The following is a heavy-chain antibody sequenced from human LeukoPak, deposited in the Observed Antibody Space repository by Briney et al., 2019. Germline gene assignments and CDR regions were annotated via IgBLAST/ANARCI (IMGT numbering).Heavy chain of an antibody. Sequence: ASVKVSCKASGYTFTGYYMHWVRQAPGQGFEWMGWINPNSGGTNYAQKFQGRVTMTRDTSISTAYMELSRLRSDDTAVYYCARDIVVPAADQNWFDPWGQGTLVTVSS. J-gene: IGHJ5*02. V-gene: IGHV1-2*02. CDR1: GYTFTGYY. CDR2: INPNSGGT. CDR3: ARDIVVPAADQNWFDP. D-gene: IGHD2-2*01.